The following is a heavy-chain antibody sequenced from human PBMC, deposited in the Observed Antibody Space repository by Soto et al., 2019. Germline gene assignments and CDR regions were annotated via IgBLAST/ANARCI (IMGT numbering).Heavy chain of an antibody. CDR3: ARAFNWNDAYFDY. CDR2: IYSGGST. Sequence: EVQLVESGGGLIQPGGSLRLSCAASGLTVSNNYMSWVRQAPGKGLEWVSIIYSGGSTYYADSVTGRFTISRDNSKNTLYLQRDSLRPEDTAVYYCARAFNWNDAYFDYWGQGTLVTVSS. D-gene: IGHD1-1*01. J-gene: IGHJ4*02. CDR1: GLTVSNNY. V-gene: IGHV3-53*01.